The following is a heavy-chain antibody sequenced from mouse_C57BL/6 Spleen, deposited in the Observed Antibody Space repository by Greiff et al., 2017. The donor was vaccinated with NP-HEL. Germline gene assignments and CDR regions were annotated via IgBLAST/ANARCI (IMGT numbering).Heavy chain of an antibody. CDR3: ARAYYSNPPYFDD. V-gene: IGHV1-80*01. Sequence: QVQLKESGAELVKPGASVKISCKASGYAFSSYWMNWVKQRPGKGLEWIGQIYPGDGDTNYNGKFKGKATLTADKSSSTAYMQLSSLTSEDAAVYVCARAYYSNPPYFDDWGQGTTLTVSS. J-gene: IGHJ2*01. D-gene: IGHD2-5*01. CDR1: GYAFSSYW. CDR2: IYPGDGDT.